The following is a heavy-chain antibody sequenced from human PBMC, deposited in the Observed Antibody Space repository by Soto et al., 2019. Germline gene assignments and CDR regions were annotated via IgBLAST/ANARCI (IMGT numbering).Heavy chain of an antibody. CDR1: GDSVSSNSVA. V-gene: IGHV6-1*01. CDR2: TFYRSKSNN. Sequence: QVQLQQAGPGLVKPSQTLSLTCVIYGDSVSSNSVAWNWIREAPSRGREWWGWTFYRSKSNNDYAVSVKSRHTISPDTSKKQLSLKLNSVTPEDTAVYYCARDSSIEAPPFDYWGQGTLVTVSS. CDR3: ARDSSIEAPPFDY. D-gene: IGHD6-6*01. J-gene: IGHJ4*02.